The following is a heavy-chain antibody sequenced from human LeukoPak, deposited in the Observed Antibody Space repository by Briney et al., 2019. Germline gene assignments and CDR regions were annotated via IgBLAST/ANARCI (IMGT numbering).Heavy chain of an antibody. J-gene: IGHJ6*02. V-gene: IGHV3-23*01. D-gene: IGHD2-15*01. CDR3: AKDGSSDGALALLKYYYYGMDV. Sequence: GGSLRLSCAASGFTFSSYAMSWDRQAPGKGLEWVSAISGSGGSTYYADSVKGRFTISRDNSKNTLYLQMNSLRAEDTAVYYCAKDGSSDGALALLKYYYYGMDVWGQGTTVTVSS. CDR2: ISGSGGST. CDR1: GFTFSSYA.